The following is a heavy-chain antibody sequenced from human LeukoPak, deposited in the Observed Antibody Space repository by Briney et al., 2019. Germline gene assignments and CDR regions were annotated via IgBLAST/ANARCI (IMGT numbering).Heavy chain of an antibody. CDR1: GFTFDDYG. Sequence: GGSLRLSCAASGFTFDDYGMSWVRQAPGKGLEWVSGINWNGGSTGYADSVKGRFTISRDNAKNSLYLQMNSLRAEDTALYYCARGADYYYDSIAIMDVWGKGTTVTVSS. J-gene: IGHJ6*03. CDR2: INWNGGST. CDR3: ARGADYYYDSIAIMDV. V-gene: IGHV3-20*04. D-gene: IGHD3-22*01.